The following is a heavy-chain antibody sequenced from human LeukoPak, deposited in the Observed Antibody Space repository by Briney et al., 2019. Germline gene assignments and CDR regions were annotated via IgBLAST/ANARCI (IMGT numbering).Heavy chain of an antibody. Sequence: ASVKVSCKASGYTFTGYYMHWVRQAPGQGLEWMGWINPNSGGTNYAQKFQGRVTMTRDTSISTAYMELSRLRSDDTAVYYCATDIAVAGKGTYYFDYWGQGTLATVSS. J-gene: IGHJ4*02. D-gene: IGHD6-19*01. CDR3: ATDIAVAGKGTYYFDY. CDR2: INPNSGGT. CDR1: GYTFTGYY. V-gene: IGHV1-2*02.